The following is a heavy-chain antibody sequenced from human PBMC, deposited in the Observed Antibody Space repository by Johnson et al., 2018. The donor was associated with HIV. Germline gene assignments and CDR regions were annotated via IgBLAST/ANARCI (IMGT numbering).Heavy chain of an antibody. CDR2: ISYDGSNK. J-gene: IGHJ3*02. D-gene: IGHD3-10*01. CDR3: AKDQYGSSGRYAFDI. Sequence: QVQLVESGGGEVQPGRSLRLSCAASGFTFSGYGMHWVRQAPGKGLEWVAVISYDGSNKYYADSVKGRFTISRDNSKNTLYLQMNSLRAEDTAVYYCAKDQYGSSGRYAFDIWGQGTMVTVSS. V-gene: IGHV3-30*18. CDR1: GFTFSGYG.